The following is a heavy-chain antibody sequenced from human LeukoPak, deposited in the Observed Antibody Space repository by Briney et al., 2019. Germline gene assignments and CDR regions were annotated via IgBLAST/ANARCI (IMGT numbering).Heavy chain of an antibody. V-gene: IGHV3-30*18. CDR1: GFTFSSYG. CDR3: AKEQQLDLGPYGMDV. CDR2: ISYDGSNR. D-gene: IGHD6-13*01. J-gene: IGHJ6*02. Sequence: PGGSLRLSCAASGFTFSSYGMHWVRQAPGKGLEWVAVISYDGSNRYYADSVKGRFTISRDNSKNTLYLQMNSLRAEDTAVYYCAKEQQLDLGPYGMDVWGQGTTVTVSS.